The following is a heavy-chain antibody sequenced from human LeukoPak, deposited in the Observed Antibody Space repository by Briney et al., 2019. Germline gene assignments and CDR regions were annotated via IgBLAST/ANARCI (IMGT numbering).Heavy chain of an antibody. J-gene: IGHJ3*02. Sequence: GGTLRLSCVGSGFTFSRHGLNWVRQAPGEGLEWVAVISRDGTLQYYADSVKGRLTISRDNSQSTLYLHMNSLSTEDTALYYCARAVPAPGTPENAFDIWGQGTMVTVSS. CDR2: ISRDGTLQ. CDR1: GFTFSRHG. CDR3: ARAVPAPGTPENAFDI. D-gene: IGHD6-13*01. V-gene: IGHV3-30*03.